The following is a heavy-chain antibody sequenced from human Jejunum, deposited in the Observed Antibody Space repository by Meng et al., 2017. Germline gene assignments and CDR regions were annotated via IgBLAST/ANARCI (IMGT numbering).Heavy chain of an antibody. CDR1: GGPVSRAGYQ. J-gene: IGHJ4*02. CDR3: ARDHMGSLDY. V-gene: IGHV4-61*08. CDR2: AST. Sequence: QVQLQESGPGLVRPSETLSLICTVSGGPVSRAGYQWGWIRQPPGKGLEWIGYASTNYNPSLKSRVTISLDTSRNQFPLSLSSVTAADTAVYYCARDHMGSLDYWGQGILVTVSS. D-gene: IGHD1-26*01.